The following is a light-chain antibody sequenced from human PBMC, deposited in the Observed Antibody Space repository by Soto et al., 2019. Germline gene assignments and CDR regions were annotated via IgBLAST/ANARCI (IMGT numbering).Light chain of an antibody. CDR1: QSISSW. J-gene: IGKJ5*01. CDR2: KAS. V-gene: IGKV1-5*03. CDR3: QQYNSYIT. Sequence: DIQMTQSPSTLSASVGDRVTITCRASQSISSWLAWYQQKPGKAPKLLIYKASSLESGVPSRFSGSGSGIEFTLTISSLQPDDFATYYCQQYNSYITFGQGTRLEIK.